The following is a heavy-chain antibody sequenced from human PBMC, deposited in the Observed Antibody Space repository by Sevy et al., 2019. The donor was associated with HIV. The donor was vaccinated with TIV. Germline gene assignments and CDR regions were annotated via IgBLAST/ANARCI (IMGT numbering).Heavy chain of an antibody. CDR2: ISSSGSSI. CDR1: GFTFSSYD. Sequence: GGSLRLSCTASGFTFSSYDMNWVRQAPGKGLEWVSKISSSGSSIYYADSVKGRFTISRDNAKNSLNLQMNSLGVEDTAVYYCTRNGGAFDNGFDPWGQGTLVTVSS. J-gene: IGHJ5*02. CDR3: TRNGGAFDNGFDP. V-gene: IGHV3-48*03. D-gene: IGHD2-8*01.